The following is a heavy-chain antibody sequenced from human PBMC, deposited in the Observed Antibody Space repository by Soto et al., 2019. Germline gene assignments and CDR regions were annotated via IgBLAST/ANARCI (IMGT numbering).Heavy chain of an antibody. D-gene: IGHD2-15*01. Sequence: QVQLQESGPGLVKPSQTLSLTCTVTGGSISSGDYYWSWIRQHPGKGLELIGYIYYSGSTHYNPSLQSRVIISVDTSKNQFSLELTSVTAADTAMYYCARGIVVVVAATTATDAFDIWGQGTMVTVSS. J-gene: IGHJ3*02. CDR3: ARGIVVVVAATTATDAFDI. CDR2: IYYSGST. CDR1: GGSISSGDYY. V-gene: IGHV4-31*03.